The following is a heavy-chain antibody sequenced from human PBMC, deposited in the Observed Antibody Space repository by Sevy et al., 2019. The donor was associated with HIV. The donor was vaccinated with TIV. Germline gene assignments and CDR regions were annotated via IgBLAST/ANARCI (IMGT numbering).Heavy chain of an antibody. CDR3: ARDYGDYIWGSYRLNWFDP. J-gene: IGHJ5*02. Sequence: GGSLRLSCAASGFTFSDYYMSWIRQAPGKGLEWVSYISSSSSYTNYADSVKSRFTISRDNAKNSLYLQMNSLRAEDTAVYYCARDYGDYIWGSYRLNWFDPWGQGTLVTVSS. CDR2: ISSSSSYT. V-gene: IGHV3-11*06. CDR1: GFTFSDYY. D-gene: IGHD3-16*02.